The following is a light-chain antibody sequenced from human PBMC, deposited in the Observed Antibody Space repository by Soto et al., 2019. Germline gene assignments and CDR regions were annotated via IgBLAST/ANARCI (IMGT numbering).Light chain of an antibody. CDR1: SSDIGAYNY. J-gene: IGLJ2*01. CDR3: SPYPSSSTLL. CDR2: DVT. V-gene: IGLV2-14*03. Sequence: QSALTQAASVSGSPGQSIAISCTGASSDIGAYNYVSWYQHHPGKAPKLIIYDVTKRPSGVSDRFSGSKSGNTASLTISGLRAEDDGYYYYSPYPSSSTLLFGGGTNFTV.